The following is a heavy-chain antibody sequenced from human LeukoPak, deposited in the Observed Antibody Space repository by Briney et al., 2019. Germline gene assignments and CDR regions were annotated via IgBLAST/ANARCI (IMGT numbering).Heavy chain of an antibody. CDR2: IKQDGSEK. Sequence: PGGSLRLSCAASGFTFSNYWVHWVRQAPGKGLEWVAIIKQDGSEKKYVDSVKGRFTISRDNDKNSLYLQMNSLRAEDTAIYYCATYNSDSGVIDYWGPGTLVTVSP. V-gene: IGHV3-7*01. J-gene: IGHJ4*02. CDR1: GFTFSNYW. D-gene: IGHD3-10*01. CDR3: ATYNSDSGVIDY.